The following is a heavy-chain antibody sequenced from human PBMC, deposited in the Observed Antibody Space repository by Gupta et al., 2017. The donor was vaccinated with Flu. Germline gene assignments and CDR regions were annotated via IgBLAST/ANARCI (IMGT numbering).Heavy chain of an antibody. CDR3: AHTATVIPHYYYMDV. Sequence: QITLKESGPTLVKPTQTLTLTCTFSGFSFTTSGVNVGWIRQPPGKALQWLALISWDDDQRYSTSLKSRVTITKDTSRNQVVLTMTNMDPVDTGTYYCAHTATVIPHYYYMDVWGRGTTVTVSS. V-gene: IGHV2-5*02. CDR2: ISWDDDQ. J-gene: IGHJ6*03. CDR1: GFSFTTSGVN. D-gene: IGHD2-21*01.